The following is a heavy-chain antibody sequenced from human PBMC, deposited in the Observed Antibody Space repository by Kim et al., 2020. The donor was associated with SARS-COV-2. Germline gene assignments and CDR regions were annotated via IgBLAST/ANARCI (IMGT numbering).Heavy chain of an antibody. CDR2: ISSTSGTI. J-gene: IGHJ4*02. D-gene: IGHD1-26*01. Sequence: GSLRLSCAASGFAFSSYTMNWVRQAPGKGLEWVSYISSTSGTIYYADSVKGRFTISRDNAKKSLYLEMNSLRDEDTAVYYCARSEWELDYWGQGTLVTVSS. CDR3: ARSEWELDY. CDR1: GFAFSSYT. V-gene: IGHV3-48*02.